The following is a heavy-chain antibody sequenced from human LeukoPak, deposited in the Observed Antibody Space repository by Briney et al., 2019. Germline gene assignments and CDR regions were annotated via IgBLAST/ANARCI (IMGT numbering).Heavy chain of an antibody. V-gene: IGHV3-23*01. CDR1: GFTLRNSA. CDR3: ARGGPGKEIDY. CDR2: ISGSDGST. D-gene: IGHD1-14*01. J-gene: IGHJ4*02. Sequence: PGGSLRLSCAASGFTLRNSAMTLVRQAPGKGLEWVSAISGSDGSTYYGDSVKGRFSISRDDSKNTLYVQMNSLRAEDTAIYYCARGGPGKEIDYWGQGTLVTVSS.